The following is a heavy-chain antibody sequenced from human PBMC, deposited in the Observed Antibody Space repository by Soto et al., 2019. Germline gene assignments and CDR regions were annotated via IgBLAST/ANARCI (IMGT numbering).Heavy chain of an antibody. J-gene: IGHJ4*02. V-gene: IGHV3-23*01. CDR3: AERNDY. Sequence: LQDQGTGPEWVAFVDGSGYDTTYADSVKGRFTISRDNSENSLYLHMNSLRAEDTGRYYQAERNDYWGQGTLVTVSS. CDR2: VDGSGYDT.